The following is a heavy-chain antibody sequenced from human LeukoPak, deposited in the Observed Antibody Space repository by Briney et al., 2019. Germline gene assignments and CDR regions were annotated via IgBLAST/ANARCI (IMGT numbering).Heavy chain of an antibody. CDR2: IIPIFGTA. V-gene: IGHV1-69*05. CDR3: ASWGYCSSTSCQKYYYYYYYMDV. CDR1: GGTFSSYA. D-gene: IGHD2-2*01. Sequence: GSSVKVSCKASGGTFSSYAISWVRQAPGQGLEWMGGIIPIFGTANYAQKFQGRVTITTDESTSTAYMELSSLRSEDTAVYYCASWGYCSSTSCQKYYYYYYYMDVWAKGPRSPSP. J-gene: IGHJ6*03.